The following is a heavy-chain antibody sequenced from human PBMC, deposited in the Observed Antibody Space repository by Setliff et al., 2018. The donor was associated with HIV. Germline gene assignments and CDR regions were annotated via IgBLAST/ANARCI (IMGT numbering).Heavy chain of an antibody. D-gene: IGHD1-26*01. V-gene: IGHV3-66*01. CDR2: IYIGGST. Sequence: GSLRLSCAASGFTVSSNYMSWVRQAPGKGLEWVSLIYIGGSTHYADSVKGRFTISRDNSKKTLYLQMNSLRPEDTGVYYCAGVVPPHWIVRDTTHFDYWGQGTLVTVSS. CDR1: GFTVSSNY. J-gene: IGHJ4*02. CDR3: AGVVPPHWIVRDTTHFDY.